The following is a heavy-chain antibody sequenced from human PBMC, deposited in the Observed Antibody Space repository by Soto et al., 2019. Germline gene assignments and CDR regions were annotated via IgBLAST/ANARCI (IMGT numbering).Heavy chain of an antibody. CDR2: IYYSGST. Sequence: SETLSLTCTVSGGSISTYYWSWIRQPPGKGLEWIGYIYYSGSTNYNPSLKSRVTISVDTSKNLFSLKLSSVTAADTAVYYCARSSGCSGGSCFFFDYWGQGT. CDR1: GGSISTYY. CDR3: ARSSGCSGGSCFFFDY. V-gene: IGHV4-59*01. J-gene: IGHJ4*02. D-gene: IGHD2-15*01.